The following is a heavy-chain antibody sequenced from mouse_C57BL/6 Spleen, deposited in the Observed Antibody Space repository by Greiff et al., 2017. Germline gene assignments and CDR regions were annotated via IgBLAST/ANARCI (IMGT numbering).Heavy chain of an antibody. CDR1: GFSLTSYG. Sequence: VKLQQSGPGLVQPSQSLSITCTVSGFSLTSYGVHWVRQSPGKGLEWLGVIWSGGSTDYNAAFISRLSISKDNSKSQVFFKMNSLQADDTAIYYCARPYYDYDGFAYWGQGTLVTVSA. CDR2: IWSGGST. CDR3: ARPYYDYDGFAY. J-gene: IGHJ3*01. D-gene: IGHD2-4*01. V-gene: IGHV2-2*01.